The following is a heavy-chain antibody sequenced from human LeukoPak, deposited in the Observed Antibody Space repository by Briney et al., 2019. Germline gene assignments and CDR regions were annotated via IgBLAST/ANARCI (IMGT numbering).Heavy chain of an antibody. CDR3: ARDVRDCDFWSGYYRWFDP. CDR2: IYTSGST. J-gene: IGHJ5*02. Sequence: SQTLSLTCTVSGGSISSGSYYWSWIRQPAGKGLEWIGRIYTSGSTNYNPSLKSRVTISVDTSKNQFSLKLSSVTAADTAVYYCARDVRDCDFWSGYYRWFDPWGQGTLVTVSS. CDR1: GGSISSGSYY. V-gene: IGHV4-61*02. D-gene: IGHD3-3*01.